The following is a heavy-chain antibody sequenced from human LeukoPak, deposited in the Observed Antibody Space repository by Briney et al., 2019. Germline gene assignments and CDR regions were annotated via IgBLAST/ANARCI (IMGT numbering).Heavy chain of an antibody. J-gene: IGHJ4*02. CDR2: LYYSGST. Sequence: SETLSLTCSVSGGSISSYFWSWIRQPPGKGLEWFGDLYYSGSTNYNPSLKSRVTISVDTSKNQFSLKLSSVTAADTAVYYCARFSRAAAGTQRYFDYWGQGTLVTVSS. CDR3: ARFSRAAAGTQRYFDY. V-gene: IGHV4-59*01. CDR1: GGSISSYF. D-gene: IGHD6-13*01.